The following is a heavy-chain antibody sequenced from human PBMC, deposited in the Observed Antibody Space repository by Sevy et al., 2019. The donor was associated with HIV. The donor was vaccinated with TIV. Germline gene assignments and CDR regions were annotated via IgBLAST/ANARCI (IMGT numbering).Heavy chain of an antibody. V-gene: IGHV3-23*01. CDR1: GFIFSDYA. J-gene: IGHJ2*01. CDR3: AKFRDYYDSGGYYWYFDF. D-gene: IGHD3-22*01. Sequence: GGSLRLSCAASGFIFSDYAMSWVRQAPGKGLEWVSSISGGDDSTYYADSVKGRSTVSRDNSKNTLYLQMNTLRAEDTALYYCAKFRDYYDSGGYYWYFDFWGRGTLVTVSS. CDR2: ISGGDDST.